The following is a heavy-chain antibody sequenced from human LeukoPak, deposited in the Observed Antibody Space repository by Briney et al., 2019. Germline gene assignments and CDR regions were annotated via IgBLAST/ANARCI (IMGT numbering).Heavy chain of an antibody. CDR2: VSSDGSYK. Sequence: QPGRSLRLSCAASGFTFSSDKIHWVRQAPGKGLEWVAAVSSDGSYKYYADSVKGRFTISRDNSKKTLYLQMNSLRAEDTAVYYCVRDGDILTGYGLDYWGQGTLVTVSS. CDR3: VRDGDILTGYGLDY. CDR1: GFTFSSDK. J-gene: IGHJ4*02. V-gene: IGHV3-33*05. D-gene: IGHD3-9*01.